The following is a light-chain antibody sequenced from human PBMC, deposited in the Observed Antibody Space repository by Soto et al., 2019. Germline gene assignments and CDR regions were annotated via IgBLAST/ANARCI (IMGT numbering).Light chain of an antibody. J-gene: IGKJ2*01. V-gene: IGKV3-20*01. CDR3: QQYVTSPPMYT. Sequence: ENVLTQSTGTLSLSPGERATLSCRASQSVSDSYLAWYQQKPGQTPRLLIYATSSRATGIPDRFSCSGSGSDFTLTISRLEPEDFAVYYCQQYVTSPPMYTFGQGTKLEIK. CDR2: ATS. CDR1: QSVSDSY.